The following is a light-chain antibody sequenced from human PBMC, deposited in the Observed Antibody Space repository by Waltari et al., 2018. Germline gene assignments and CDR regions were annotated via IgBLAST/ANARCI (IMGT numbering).Light chain of an antibody. CDR1: QSISPW. CDR2: KAS. J-gene: IGKJ1*01. CDR3: QHFITYPRT. Sequence: DIQMTQSPSTLSASVGDRVTITCRASQSISPWLAWYQQKPGKAPKLLLSKASSLESGVPSRFSGSGSGTLFTLTISSLQSDDFATYYCQHFITYPRTFGQGTKVEIK. V-gene: IGKV1-5*03.